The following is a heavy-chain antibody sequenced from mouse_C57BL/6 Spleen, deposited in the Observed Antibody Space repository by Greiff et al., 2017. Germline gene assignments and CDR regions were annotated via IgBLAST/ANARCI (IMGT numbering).Heavy chain of an antibody. CDR2: LSSGGDYI. D-gene: IGHD2-3*01. J-gene: IGHJ2*01. CDR3: TRNYDGYYDY. V-gene: IGHV5-9-1*02. Sequence: DVMLVESGEGLVKPGGSLKLSCAASGFTFSSYAMSWVRQTPEKRLEWVAYLSSGGDYIYYADTVKGRFTISRDNARNTLYLQMSSLKSEDTAMYYCTRNYDGYYDYWGQGTTLTVSS. CDR1: GFTFSSYA.